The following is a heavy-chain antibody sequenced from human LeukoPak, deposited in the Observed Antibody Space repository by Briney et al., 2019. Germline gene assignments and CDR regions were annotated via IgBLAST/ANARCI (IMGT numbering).Heavy chain of an antibody. V-gene: IGHV3-66*01. CDR1: GITVTSNH. J-gene: IGHJ4*02. CDR3: AKLYNYGYIN. Sequence: GGSLRLSCAASGITVTSNHMSWVRQAPGKELEWVSVIYSGGGTYYADSVKGRFTISRGNSKNTLYLQMDSLRTEDTAVYFCAKLYNYGYINWGQGTLVTVSS. CDR2: IYSGGGT. D-gene: IGHD5-18*01.